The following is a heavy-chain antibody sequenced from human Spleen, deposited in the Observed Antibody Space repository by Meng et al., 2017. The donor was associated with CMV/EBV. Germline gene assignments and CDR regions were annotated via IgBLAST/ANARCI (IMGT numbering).Heavy chain of an antibody. V-gene: IGHV3-30*02. J-gene: IGHJ4*02. CDR1: GFTFSNFD. CDR3: ARPNDIVVLPSTIFY. D-gene: IGHD2-2*01. Sequence: GESLKISCAASGFTFSNFDMHWVRQAPGKGLEWVAFIRYDGGSDFYSDSVRGRFTISRDNSKNTVYLQLSSLRPEDTAVYYCARPNDIVVLPSTIFYWGQGTLVTVSS. CDR2: IRYDGGSD.